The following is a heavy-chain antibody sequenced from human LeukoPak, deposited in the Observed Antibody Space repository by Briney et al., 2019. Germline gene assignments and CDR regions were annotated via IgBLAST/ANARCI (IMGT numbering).Heavy chain of an antibody. D-gene: IGHD3-3*01. J-gene: IGHJ4*02. Sequence: SETLSLTCAVSGGSISSGGYSWSWIRQPPGKGLEWIGYIYHSGSTYYNPSLKGRVTISVDRSKNQFSLELSSVTAADTAVYYCARSLWSGDYYFDYWGQGTLVTVSS. CDR3: ARSLWSGDYYFDY. CDR2: IYHSGST. V-gene: IGHV4-30-2*01. CDR1: GGSISSGGYS.